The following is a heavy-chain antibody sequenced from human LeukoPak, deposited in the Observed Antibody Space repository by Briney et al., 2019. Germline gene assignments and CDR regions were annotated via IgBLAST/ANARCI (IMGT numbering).Heavy chain of an antibody. V-gene: IGHV3-33*01. CDR3: ARLRNVVNVHWGFFDS. Sequence: GRSLRLSCAASGFTFSSYGMHWVRQASGKGLEWVAVIWYDGSNKYYADSVKGRFTISRDNAKNSLYLQMNSLRAEDTAVYFCARLRNVVNVHWGFFDSWGQGTLVSVSS. J-gene: IGHJ4*02. CDR1: GFTFSSYG. CDR2: IWYDGSNK. D-gene: IGHD4-23*01.